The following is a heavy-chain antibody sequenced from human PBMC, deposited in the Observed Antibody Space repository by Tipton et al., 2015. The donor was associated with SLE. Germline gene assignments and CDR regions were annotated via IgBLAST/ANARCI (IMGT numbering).Heavy chain of an antibody. V-gene: IGHV3-74*01. D-gene: IGHD1-26*01. J-gene: IGHJ3*02. CDR1: GFSVSMFW. Sequence: SLRLSCAASGFSVSMFWMHWVRQVPGKGLVRVSRINVDGSVRSYADSVKGRFTISRDTAKNTVYLQMNSLTVEDTALYYCARGILGDPVAFDMWGQGTMAIVSS. CDR3: ARGILGDPVAFDM. CDR2: INVDGSVR.